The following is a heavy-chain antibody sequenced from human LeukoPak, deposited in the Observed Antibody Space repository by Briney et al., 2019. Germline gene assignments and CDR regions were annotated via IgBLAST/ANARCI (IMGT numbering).Heavy chain of an antibody. D-gene: IGHD3-22*01. Sequence: ASVKVSCKASGYIFTSYYMHWVRQAPGQGLEWMGIINPSGGSTSYAQKFQGRVTMTRDTSTSTVYMELSSLRSEDTAVYYCARLIRINWFDPWGQGTLVTVSS. CDR2: INPSGGST. J-gene: IGHJ5*02. V-gene: IGHV1-46*01. CDR1: GYIFTSYY. CDR3: ARLIRINWFDP.